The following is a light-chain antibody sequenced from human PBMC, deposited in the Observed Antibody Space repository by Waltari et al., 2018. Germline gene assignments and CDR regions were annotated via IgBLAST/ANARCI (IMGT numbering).Light chain of an antibody. CDR2: WAS. CDR3: QQYYNTPLT. J-gene: IGKJ4*01. CDR1: ESVLYSSNNKNH. Sequence: DIVMTQSPESLAVSLGERATISCKPSESVLYSSNNKNHLAWYQQKPGQPPRLLLYWASTRESGVTDRFIGSGSETDFTLTVTSLQAEDVAVYYCQQYYNTPLTFGGGTKVEVK. V-gene: IGKV4-1*01.